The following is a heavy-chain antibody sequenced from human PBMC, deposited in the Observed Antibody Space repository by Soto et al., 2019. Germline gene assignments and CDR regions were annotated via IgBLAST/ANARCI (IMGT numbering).Heavy chain of an antibody. CDR3: ARDEILCGGGICYGVPMDG. CDR1: GFTVSSKY. CDR2: IQSGGTT. J-gene: IGHJ6*03. V-gene: IGHV3-66*01. Sequence: EVQLVESGGGLVQPGGSLRLSCAASGFTVSSKYMSWVRQAPGKGLEWVSLIQSGGTTYYAASVKGRFTISRDSSKNMLHLKLDSLRAEDTAVYYLARDEILCGGGICYGVPMDGWGTGTAVTVS. D-gene: IGHD2-15*01.